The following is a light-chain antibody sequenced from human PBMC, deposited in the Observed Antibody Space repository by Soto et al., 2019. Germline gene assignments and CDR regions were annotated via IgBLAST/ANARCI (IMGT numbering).Light chain of an antibody. J-gene: IGLJ1*01. Sequence: QSVLTQAAYVCGSPGQSITISCTGTSSDAGSYNLVSWYQQHPGKAPKLMIYDVSKRPSGVSNRFSGSKSGNTASLTISGLQAEDEADYYCCSYAGSSTLVFGAGTKVTVL. CDR3: CSYAGSSTLV. V-gene: IGLV2-23*02. CDR2: DVS. CDR1: SSDAGSYNL.